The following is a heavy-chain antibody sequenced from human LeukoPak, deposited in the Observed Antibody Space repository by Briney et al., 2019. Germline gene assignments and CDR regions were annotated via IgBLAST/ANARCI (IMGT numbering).Heavy chain of an antibody. J-gene: IGHJ4*02. CDR3: TRENGAFAPFDS. Sequence: KPSETLSLTYGVSGGSITTNKFWSWVRQAPGQGLEWIGEISPSGLTNYNSSLSSRVTISLDRAKNHLSLNLRSVTAADTAIYYCTRENGAFAPFDSWGQGTVVTVSS. D-gene: IGHD2-8*01. CDR1: GGSITTNKF. V-gene: IGHV4-4*02. CDR2: ISPSGLT.